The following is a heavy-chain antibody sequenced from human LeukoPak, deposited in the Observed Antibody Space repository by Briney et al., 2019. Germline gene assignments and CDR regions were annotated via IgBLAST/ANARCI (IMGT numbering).Heavy chain of an antibody. CDR2: IYYSGST. D-gene: IGHD6-19*01. J-gene: IGHJ4*02. V-gene: IGHV4-59*01. CDR3: ARGGPIDSSVGY. CDR1: GGSISSYY. Sequence: SETLSLTCTVCGGSISSYYWSWIRQPPGKGLEWIGYIYYSGSTNYNPSLKSRVTISVDTSKNQFSLKLSSVTAADTAVYYCARGGPIDSSVGYWGQGTLVTVSS.